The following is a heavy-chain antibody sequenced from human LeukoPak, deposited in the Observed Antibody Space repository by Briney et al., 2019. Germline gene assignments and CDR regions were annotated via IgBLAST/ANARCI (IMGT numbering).Heavy chain of an antibody. CDR2: IHHSGST. CDR3: ARSPATSWSNFDY. J-gene: IGHJ4*02. CDR1: VDSFSDHY. V-gene: IGHV4-34*01. Sequence: SETLSLTCAVYVDSFSDHYWTWLRQPPGKGLEWVGEIHHSGSTNYRLSLKSRVSISVDRSKNQFSLKLTSVTAADTAVYYCARSPATSWSNFDYWGQGTLVTVSS. D-gene: IGHD2-2*01.